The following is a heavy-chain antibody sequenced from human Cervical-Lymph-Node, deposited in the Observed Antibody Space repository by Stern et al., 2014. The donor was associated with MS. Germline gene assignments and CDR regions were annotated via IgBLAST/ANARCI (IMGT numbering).Heavy chain of an antibody. V-gene: IGHV1-3*01. CDR3: ARDPHYYDSTGYCMDV. CDR1: GYTFTTYA. CDR2: INAANGNT. D-gene: IGHD3-22*01. J-gene: IGHJ6*02. Sequence: VQLVESGAEVKKPGASVKGSCKASGYTFTTYAIHWVRQAAGQSLEWMGWINAANGNTRYSHKFQDRVTITRHTSTSTAYMELSSLRSEDTAVYYCARDPHYYDSTGYCMDVWGQGTTVTVSS.